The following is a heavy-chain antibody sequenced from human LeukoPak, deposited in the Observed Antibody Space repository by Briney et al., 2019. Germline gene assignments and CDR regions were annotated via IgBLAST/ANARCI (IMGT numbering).Heavy chain of an antibody. Sequence: GGSLRLSCAASGLTFSSFAMSWVRQAPGKGLEWVSYIDSDTDDIHYADSVKGRFTISRDNAKNSLYLQMNSLRAEDTAVYYCARDLGYSSSWYGEDWFDPWGQGTLVTVSS. V-gene: IGHV3-21*01. D-gene: IGHD6-13*01. CDR1: GLTFSSFA. J-gene: IGHJ5*02. CDR3: ARDLGYSSSWYGEDWFDP. CDR2: IDSDTDDI.